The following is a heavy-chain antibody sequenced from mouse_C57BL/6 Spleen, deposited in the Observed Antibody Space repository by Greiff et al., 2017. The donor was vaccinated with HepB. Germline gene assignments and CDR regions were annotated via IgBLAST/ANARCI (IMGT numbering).Heavy chain of an antibody. CDR1: GYSFTSYY. CDR2: IYPGSGNT. D-gene: IGHD1-1*01. CDR3: AKYYGSSYWYFDV. Sequence: VQLQQSGPELVKPGASVKISCKASGYSFTSYYIHWVKQRPGQGLEWIGWIYPGSGNTKYNEKFKGKATLTADTSSSTAYMQLSSLTSEDSAVYYGAKYYGSSYWYFDVWGTGTTVTVSS. V-gene: IGHV1-66*01. J-gene: IGHJ1*03.